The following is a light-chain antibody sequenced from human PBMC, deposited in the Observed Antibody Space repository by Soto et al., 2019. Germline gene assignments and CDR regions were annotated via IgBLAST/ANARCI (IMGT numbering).Light chain of an antibody. Sequence: DIQMTQSPSTLSASVGDRVTITCRASQSISTCLAWYQQKPGKAPKLLIYDASSLENGVPLTFSSSGSGTEFTLTISSLQPDDFATYYCQQYNSYPLTFGGGTKVEIK. V-gene: IGKV1-5*01. CDR1: QSISTC. CDR3: QQYNSYPLT. CDR2: DAS. J-gene: IGKJ4*01.